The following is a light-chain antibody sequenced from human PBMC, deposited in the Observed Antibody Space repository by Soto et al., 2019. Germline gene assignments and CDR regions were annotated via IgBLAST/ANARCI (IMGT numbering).Light chain of an antibody. V-gene: IGKV3-15*01. CDR3: QQFNKWPRT. CDR1: QSVSSK. CDR2: DAS. Sequence: EIAMTQSPATLSVSPGERATLSCRASQSVSSKLAWYQQKPGQAPRLLIYDASTRATGIPARFSGSGSGTEFTLTISSLLSEDYAVYYCQQFNKWPRTFGHG. J-gene: IGKJ1*01.